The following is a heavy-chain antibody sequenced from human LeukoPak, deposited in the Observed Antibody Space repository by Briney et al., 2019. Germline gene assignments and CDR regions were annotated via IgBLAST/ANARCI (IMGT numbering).Heavy chain of an antibody. CDR3: ASRAIQLRDFDY. CDR1: GGSFSGYY. CDR2: INHSGST. J-gene: IGHJ4*02. V-gene: IGHV4-34*01. D-gene: IGHD5-18*01. Sequence: KSSETLSLTCAVYGGSFSGYYWSWIRQPPGKGLEWIGEINHSGSTNYNPSLKSRVTISVDTSKNQFSLKLSSVTAADTAVYYCASRAIQLRDFDYWGQGTLVIVPS.